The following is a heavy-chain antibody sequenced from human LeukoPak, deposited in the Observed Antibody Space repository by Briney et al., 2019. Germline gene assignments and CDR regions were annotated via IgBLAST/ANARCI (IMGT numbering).Heavy chain of an antibody. V-gene: IGHV3-23*01. CDR3: AKDPYSSSPNNWFDP. Sequence: GGSLRLSCAASGFTFSSYAMSWVRQAPGKGLEWVSAISGSCGSTYYADSVKGRFTISRDNSKNTLYLQMNSLRAEDTAVYYCAKDPYSSSPNNWFDPWGQGTLVTVSS. D-gene: IGHD6-6*01. CDR1: GFTFSSYA. J-gene: IGHJ5*02. CDR2: ISGSCGST.